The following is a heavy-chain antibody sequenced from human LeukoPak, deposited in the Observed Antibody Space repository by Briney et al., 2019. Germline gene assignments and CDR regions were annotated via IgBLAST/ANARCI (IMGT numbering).Heavy chain of an antibody. CDR3: VRDGRIAAAGTVAFDI. CDR2: IYYSGST. Sequence: SETLSLTCTVSGGSVSSGSYYWSWIRQPPGKGLEWIGYIYYSGSTNYNPSLKSRVTISVDTSKNQFSLKLSSVTAADTAVYYCVRDGRIAAAGTVAFDIWGQGTMVTVSS. V-gene: IGHV4-61*01. D-gene: IGHD6-13*01. CDR1: GGSVSSGSYY. J-gene: IGHJ3*02.